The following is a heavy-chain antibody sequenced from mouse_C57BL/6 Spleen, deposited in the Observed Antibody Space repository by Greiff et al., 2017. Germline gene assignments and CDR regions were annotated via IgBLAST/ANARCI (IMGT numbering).Heavy chain of an antibody. Sequence: EVKLQESGPGMVKPSPSLSLTCTVTGYSITSGYDWHWIRHFPGNKLEWMGYISYSGSTNYNPSVKSRIAITHDTSKNHFFLKLNSVTAEDTATCYCASDGGGNYVNVDYWGQGTTLTVSS. V-gene: IGHV3-1*01. CDR2: ISYSGST. D-gene: IGHD2-1*01. CDR1: GYSITSGYD. J-gene: IGHJ2*01. CDR3: ASDGGGNYVNVDY.